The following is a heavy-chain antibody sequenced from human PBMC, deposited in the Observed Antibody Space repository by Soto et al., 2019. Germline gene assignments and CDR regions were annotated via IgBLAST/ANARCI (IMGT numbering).Heavy chain of an antibody. Sequence: QVQLVQSGAEVKQPGSSVKVSCKASGGSLSNYGISWVRQAPGQGLEWMGAIIPVFGTPNYAQKFQDRVTITADESTTTVYMAVRSLTSEDTAVYYCARGDATKIVVTTYYAMDVWGQGTTVTVSS. V-gene: IGHV1-69*12. CDR2: IIPVFGTP. J-gene: IGHJ6*02. CDR3: ARGDATKIVVTTYYAMDV. D-gene: IGHD3-22*01. CDR1: GGSLSNYG.